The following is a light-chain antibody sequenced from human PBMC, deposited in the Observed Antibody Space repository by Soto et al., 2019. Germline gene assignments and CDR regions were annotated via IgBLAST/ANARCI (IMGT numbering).Light chain of an antibody. CDR1: QSISSSY. Sequence: EMVLPKYPGPLSSSPGEGSTLSCMASQSISSSYLAWYQHKPGQAPRLLIYGASRRATGIPERFRGTGSGTDFTLSISRLEPEDFAVYFCQQDGSSPWTFGHGTKVDIK. CDR2: GAS. V-gene: IGKV3-20*01. J-gene: IGKJ1*01. CDR3: QQDGSSPWT.